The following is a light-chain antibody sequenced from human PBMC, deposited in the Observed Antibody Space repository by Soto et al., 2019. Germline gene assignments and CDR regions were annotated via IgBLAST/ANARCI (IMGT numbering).Light chain of an antibody. J-gene: IGKJ5*01. Sequence: IVLTQSPATLSLSPVERATLSCRASQSVSSYLAWYQQKPGQAPRLLIYDASNRATGIPARFSGSGSGTDFTLTISSLEPEDFAVYYCQQRSNWSTFGQGTRLEIK. CDR2: DAS. CDR3: QQRSNWST. V-gene: IGKV3-11*01. CDR1: QSVSSY.